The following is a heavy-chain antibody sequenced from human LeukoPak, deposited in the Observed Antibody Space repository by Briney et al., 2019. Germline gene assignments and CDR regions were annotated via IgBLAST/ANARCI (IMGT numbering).Heavy chain of an antibody. CDR3: ARISPRPRGLVVYDY. CDR2: INPSSSST. Sequence: ASVKVSCKASGYTFTSYYMHWVRQTPGQGVVWMGIINPSSSSTSYAQKFQGRVTMTRDMSTSTVYMELSSLRSEDTAVYYCARISPRPRGLVVYDYWGQGTLVTVSS. V-gene: IGHV1-46*01. CDR1: GYTFTSYY. J-gene: IGHJ4*02. D-gene: IGHD3-22*01.